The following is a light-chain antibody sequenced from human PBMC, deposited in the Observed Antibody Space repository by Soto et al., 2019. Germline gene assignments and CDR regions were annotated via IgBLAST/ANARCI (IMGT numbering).Light chain of an antibody. CDR1: QRIGTY. CDR3: QLTYSARGT. V-gene: IGKV1-39*01. Sequence: DIQMTQSPSSLSASVGDRITVTCRTSQRIGTYLNWYQQKPGKAPKLLIYGASSLQSGVPSRFSGSGSGTHFTLTISSLQPEDFATYFCQLTYSARGTFGGGTKVEIK. J-gene: IGKJ4*01. CDR2: GAS.